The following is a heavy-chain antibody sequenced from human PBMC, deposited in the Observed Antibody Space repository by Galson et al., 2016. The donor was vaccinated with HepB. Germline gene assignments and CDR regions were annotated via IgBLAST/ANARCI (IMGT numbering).Heavy chain of an antibody. V-gene: IGHV3-30*03. D-gene: IGHD1-26*01. CDR1: GFTFGYSG. Sequence: SLRLSCAASGFTFGYSGMHWVRQAPGKGLEWLAYISFDGGMKFYADSVKGRFTITRDDSRSTLYLQLDILRFNDTGVSYCARLSGLVGATFHSYFDFWGQGTLVTVSS. CDR2: ISFDGGMK. J-gene: IGHJ4*01. CDR3: ARLSGLVGATFHSYFDF.